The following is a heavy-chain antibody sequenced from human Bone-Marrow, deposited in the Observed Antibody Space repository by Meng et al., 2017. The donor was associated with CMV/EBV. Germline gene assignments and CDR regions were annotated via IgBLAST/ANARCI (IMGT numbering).Heavy chain of an antibody. J-gene: IGHJ4*02. D-gene: IGHD7-27*01. CDR2: MNPNIGNT. V-gene: IGHV1-8*01. CDR1: GYTFTSYD. CDR3: ARGNWGDY. Sequence: ASVKDSCKPSGYTFTSYDINWVRQATGQGLEWMGWMNPNIGNTGYAQKFQGRVTMTRNNSISTAYMELSSLRSEDTAIYYCARGNWGDYWGQGTLVTVSS.